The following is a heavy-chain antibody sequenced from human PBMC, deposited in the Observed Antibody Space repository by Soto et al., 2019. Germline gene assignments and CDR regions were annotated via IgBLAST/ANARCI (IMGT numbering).Heavy chain of an antibody. CDR1: GFTSSSYW. D-gene: IGHD2-15*01. CDR2: ISNDGSST. Sequence: GGSLRLSCAASGFTSSSYWIHWVRQAPGKGLVWVSRISNDGSSTNYADSVKGRFTISRDNAKNTVYLQMNSLRAEDTAVYYCASFSDTVGVAADPFDFWGQGTLVTVSS. V-gene: IGHV3-74*01. J-gene: IGHJ4*02. CDR3: ASFSDTVGVAADPFDF.